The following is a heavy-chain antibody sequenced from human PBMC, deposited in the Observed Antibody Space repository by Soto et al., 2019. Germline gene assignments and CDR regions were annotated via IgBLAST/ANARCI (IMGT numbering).Heavy chain of an antibody. CDR1: GFSLTTGGMC. CDR3: ARVPGYYDSSGFIGFDS. J-gene: IGHJ4*02. Sequence: SGPTLVNPTQTLTLTCTFSGFSLTTGGMCVAWIRQPPGKALEWLALIDWDDDKNYSTSLKTRLTISKDTSKDQVVLTMTNMDPVDTATYYCARVPGYYDSSGFIGFDSWGQGTLVTVSS. CDR2: IDWDDDK. D-gene: IGHD3-22*01. V-gene: IGHV2-70*01.